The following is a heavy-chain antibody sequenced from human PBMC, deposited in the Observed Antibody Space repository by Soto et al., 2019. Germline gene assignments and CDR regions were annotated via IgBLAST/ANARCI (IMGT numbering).Heavy chain of an antibody. Sequence: SVGSLRLSCAVSGFTFANHWMHWVRQAPGKGLEWVSRMNSDGSTTDYADSVKGRFTVSRDNAKNTLYLQMNSLRAEDTAVYYCATAEVDYWGPGTLVTVSS. CDR2: MNSDGSTT. CDR3: ATAEVDY. CDR1: GFTFANHW. V-gene: IGHV3-74*01. J-gene: IGHJ4*02.